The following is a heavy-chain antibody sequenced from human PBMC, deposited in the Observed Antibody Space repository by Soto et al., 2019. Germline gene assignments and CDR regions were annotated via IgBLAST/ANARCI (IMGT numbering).Heavy chain of an antibody. CDR3: ARGGIGATRGEVAFDI. Sequence: QVQLQESGPGLVKPSETLSLTCSVSGVYISNYYLSWIRQPPGKGLEWIGDIYNSESTKYNPSLQSRVTISLATPKKQFSLKLNSVTTADTAVYYCARGGIGATRGEVAFDIWGQGTMVTVSS. D-gene: IGHD2-15*01. V-gene: IGHV4-59*01. J-gene: IGHJ3*02. CDR2: IYNSEST. CDR1: GVYISNYY.